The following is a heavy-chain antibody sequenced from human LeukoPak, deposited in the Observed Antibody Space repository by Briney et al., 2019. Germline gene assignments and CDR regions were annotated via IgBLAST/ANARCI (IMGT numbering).Heavy chain of an antibody. CDR1: GFTFSSYG. CDR3: ARDRIVGATRHYYYYYMDV. J-gene: IGHJ6*03. Sequence: PGGSLRLSCAASGFTFSSYGMSWVRQAPGKGLEWVSAISGSGGSTYYADSVKGRFTISRDNSKNTLYLQMNSLRAEDTAVYYCARDRIVGATRHYYYYYMDVWGKGTTVTISS. CDR2: ISGSGGST. V-gene: IGHV3-23*01. D-gene: IGHD1-26*01.